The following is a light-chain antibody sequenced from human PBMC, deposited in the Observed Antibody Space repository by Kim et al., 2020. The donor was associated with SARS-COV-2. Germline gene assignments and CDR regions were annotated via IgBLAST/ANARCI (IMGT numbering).Light chain of an antibody. CDR2: DAS. Sequence: VSPGDRALLSCRTSEGVRGVLAWYQQRPGQAPRLLIYDASTRATGNPARISGSGSGTEFTLTIPSLPSDDFSVYLCQQYHSRPPWMFGQGTKLEIK. J-gene: IGKJ1*01. V-gene: IGKV3-15*01. CDR3: QQYHSRPPWM. CDR1: EGVRGV.